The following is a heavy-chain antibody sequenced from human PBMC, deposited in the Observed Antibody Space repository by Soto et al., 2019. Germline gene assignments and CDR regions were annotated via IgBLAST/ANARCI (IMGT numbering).Heavy chain of an antibody. J-gene: IGHJ4*02. D-gene: IGHD3-22*01. CDR1: GYSFTSYW. CDR3: ARLVITQYYFDY. Sequence: ESLKMAFTGSGYSFTSYWIGLVRQMPGKGLEWMGIIYPGDSDTRYSPSFQGQVTISADKSISTAYLQWSSLKASDTAMYYCARLVITQYYFDYWGQGTLVTVYS. CDR2: IYPGDSDT. V-gene: IGHV5-51*01.